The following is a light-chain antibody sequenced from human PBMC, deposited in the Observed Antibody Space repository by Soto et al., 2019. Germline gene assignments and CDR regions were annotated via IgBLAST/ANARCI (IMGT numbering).Light chain of an antibody. J-gene: IGKJ2*01. V-gene: IGKV3-15*01. CDR3: QQSNNWPYT. CDR1: QSVSHN. CDR2: GAS. Sequence: EILMTQFPATPSVSPGERATLSCRASQSVSHNLAWYQQKPGQAPRLLFYGASTRATGIPARFSGSGSGTDFTLTISSLQSEDFAVYYCQQSNNWPYTFGQGTKLEIK.